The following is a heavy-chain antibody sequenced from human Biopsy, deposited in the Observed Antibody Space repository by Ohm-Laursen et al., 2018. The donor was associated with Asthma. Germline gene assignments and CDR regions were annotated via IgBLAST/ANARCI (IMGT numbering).Heavy chain of an antibody. V-gene: IGHV1-69*13. D-gene: IGHD2-2*01. CDR2: INSVFGTT. J-gene: IGHJ4*02. CDR1: GGTFNTYV. CDR3: ARKAGSCISRTCYSLDF. Sequence: SVKVSCKPLGGTFNTYVISWVRQAPGQGLEWMGGINSVFGTTTYPQKFQDRVTITADDSTSTVYMELGSLRSEDTAVYYCARKAGSCISRTCYSLDFWGQGTLVTVSS.